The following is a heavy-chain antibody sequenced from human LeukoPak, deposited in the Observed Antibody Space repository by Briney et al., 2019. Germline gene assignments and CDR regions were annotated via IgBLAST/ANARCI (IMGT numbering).Heavy chain of an antibody. D-gene: IGHD1-26*01. CDR3: ARDQGELTFDY. J-gene: IGHJ4*02. Sequence: ASVKVSCKASGYTFNGYYMHWVRQDPGQGLEWMGWINPNSGGTNYAQKFQGRVTMTRDTSISTAYMELSRLRSDDTAVYYCARDQGELTFDYWGQGTLVTVSS. V-gene: IGHV1-2*02. CDR1: GYTFNGYY. CDR2: INPNSGGT.